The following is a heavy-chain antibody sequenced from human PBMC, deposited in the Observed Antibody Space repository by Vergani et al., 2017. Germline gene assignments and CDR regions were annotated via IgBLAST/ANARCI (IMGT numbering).Heavy chain of an antibody. Sequence: EVQVVESGGGLVQPGGSLRLSCAASGSIFSDHYMDWVRQAPGKGLEWVVRIRNKANAYTTQYAASVKGRFTISRDDSKSYLYLQMNSLQTEDTALYYCVRVKGSNWNDHLYDIWGQGTLVTVSS. D-gene: IGHD1-1*01. J-gene: IGHJ3*02. CDR2: IRNKANAYTT. CDR3: VRVKGSNWNDHLYDI. V-gene: IGHV3-72*01. CDR1: GSIFSDHY.